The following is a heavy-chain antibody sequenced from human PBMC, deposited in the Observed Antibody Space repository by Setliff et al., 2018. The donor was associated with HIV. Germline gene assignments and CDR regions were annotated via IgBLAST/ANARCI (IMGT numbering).Heavy chain of an antibody. J-gene: IGHJ2*01. Sequence: PGGSLRLSCATSGFTFSNYGMHWVRQAPGKGLEWVALIWNDGSKKYCVDSVKGRFTISRDNAKNSLYLQMNSLRAEDTAVYYCARDPYPYADYGDWYFDLWGRGTLVTVSS. CDR3: ARDPYPYADYGDWYFDL. CDR1: GFTFSNYG. V-gene: IGHV3-33*01. CDR2: IWNDGSKK. D-gene: IGHD4-17*01.